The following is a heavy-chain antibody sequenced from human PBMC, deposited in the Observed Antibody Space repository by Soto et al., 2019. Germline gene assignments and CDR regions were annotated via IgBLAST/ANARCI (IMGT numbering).Heavy chain of an antibody. Sequence: VQLTQSEAQLKQPGSSMKVSCQTSGYNFELYSLNWVRQVPGPRPEWLGGVLPLYNKAIYPPQFQGRVTINADSSTKTVSLKMTSLRSDDSGIYFCARDQGGSLLSTWFDIWGPGTPVTVS. CDR3: ARDQGGSLLSTWFDI. J-gene: IGHJ5*02. CDR2: VLPLYNKA. V-gene: IGHV1-69*14. D-gene: IGHD1-26*01. CDR1: GYNFELYS.